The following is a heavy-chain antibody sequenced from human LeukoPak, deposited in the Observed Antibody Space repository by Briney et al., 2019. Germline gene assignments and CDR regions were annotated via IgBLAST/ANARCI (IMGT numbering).Heavy chain of an antibody. J-gene: IGHJ4*02. CDR2: INHSGST. V-gene: IGHV4-34*01. Sequence: PSETLSLTCAVYGGSFSGYYWSWIRQPPGKGLEWIGEINHSGSTNYNPSLKSRVTISVDTSKNQFSLKLRSVTAADTAVYYCARVPLTGTTGEWGQGTLVTVSS. D-gene: IGHD1-7*01. CDR3: ARVPLTGTTGE. CDR1: GGSFSGYY.